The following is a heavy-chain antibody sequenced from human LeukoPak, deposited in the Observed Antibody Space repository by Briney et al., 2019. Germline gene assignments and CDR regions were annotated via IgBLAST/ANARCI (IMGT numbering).Heavy chain of an antibody. CDR1: GGSISSGGYY. Sequence: SETLSLTCTVSGGSISSGGYYWSWIRQPPGEGLEWIGYIYYSGSTNCNPSFKSRVTISVDTSKNQFSLKLSSVTAADTAVYYCARRVASRPMYCFDSWGQGTLVTVSS. CDR2: IYYSGST. D-gene: IGHD3-3*01. CDR3: ARRVASRPMYCFDS. J-gene: IGHJ4*02. V-gene: IGHV4-61*08.